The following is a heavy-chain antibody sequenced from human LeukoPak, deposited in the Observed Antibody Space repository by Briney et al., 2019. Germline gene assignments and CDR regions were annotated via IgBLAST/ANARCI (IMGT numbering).Heavy chain of an antibody. CDR2: IRSKDYGGTT. V-gene: IGHV3-49*04. CDR3: TRALFYYYGMDV. J-gene: IGHJ6*02. CDR1: GFTLGDYA. Sequence: GGSLRLSCSASGFTLGDYAMSWVRQAPGKGREWVGFIRSKDYGGTTEYAASVKGRFTISRDDSKNIAYLQMNSLKIEDTALCFCTRALFYYYGMDVWGQGTTVTVSS.